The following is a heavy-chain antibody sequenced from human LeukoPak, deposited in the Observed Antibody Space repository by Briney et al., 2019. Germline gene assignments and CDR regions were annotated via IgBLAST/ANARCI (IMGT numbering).Heavy chain of an antibody. J-gene: IGHJ4*02. V-gene: IGHV3-7*01. CDR3: TREDYGVDS. Sequence: GGSLRLSCAASGFTFSGFWMSWVRQAPGKGLEWVANIKQDGSENYYVDSVEGRFIISRDNARNSLYLQMNSLRAEDTAMYYCTREDYGVDSWGQGTLVTVAS. CDR1: GFTFSGFW. D-gene: IGHD3-16*01. CDR2: IKQDGSEN.